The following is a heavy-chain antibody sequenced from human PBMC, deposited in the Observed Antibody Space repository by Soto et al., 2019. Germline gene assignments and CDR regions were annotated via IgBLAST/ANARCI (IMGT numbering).Heavy chain of an antibody. D-gene: IGHD2-8*02. Sequence: EMQLSESGGGLVQPGGSLRLSCAASGFTFGSYAMSWVRQAPGKGLEWVSAINGGGSGTYYADSVKGRFTISRDNSKKTLFLQMNSLRVEDTAIYYCAKDPKSTVRFNWFDPWGQGTLVTVSS. CDR3: AKDPKSTVRFNWFDP. CDR1: GFTFGSYA. V-gene: IGHV3-23*01. J-gene: IGHJ5*02. CDR2: INGGGSGT.